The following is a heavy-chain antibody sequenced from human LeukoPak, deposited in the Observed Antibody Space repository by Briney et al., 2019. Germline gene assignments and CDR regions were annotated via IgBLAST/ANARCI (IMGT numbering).Heavy chain of an antibody. J-gene: IGHJ6*03. CDR3: ARSIAAAGYLHYYYYMDV. CDR2: ISSGSTI. D-gene: IGHD6-13*01. V-gene: IGHV3-11*01. CDR1: GFTFSDYY. Sequence: IPGGSLRLSCAASGFTFSDYYMSWIRQAPGKGLEWVSYISSGSTIYYADSVKGRFTISRDNAKNSLYLQMNSLRAEDAAVYYCARSIAAAGYLHYYYYMDVWGKGTTVTVSS.